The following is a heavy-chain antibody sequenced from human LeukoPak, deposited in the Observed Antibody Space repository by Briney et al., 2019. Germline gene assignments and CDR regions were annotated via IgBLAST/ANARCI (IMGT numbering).Heavy chain of an antibody. CDR3: AREGAQYSSSASCFPIGTDY. Sequence: SQTLSLTCTVSGGSISSGNYYWSWIRQPAGKGLEWVGYIYTSGSTDYNPSLKSRATISVDTSKNQFSLKLTSVTAQHPAVYYCAREGAQYSSSASCFPIGTDYWGQGTLVTVSS. CDR1: GGSISSGNYY. V-gene: IGHV4-61*09. D-gene: IGHD2-15*01. CDR2: IYTSGST. J-gene: IGHJ4*01.